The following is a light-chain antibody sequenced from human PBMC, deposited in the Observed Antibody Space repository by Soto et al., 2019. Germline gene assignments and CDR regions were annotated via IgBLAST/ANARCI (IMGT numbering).Light chain of an antibody. CDR2: GAS. CDR1: QSVSTN. J-gene: IGKJ1*01. CDR3: QQYNDWPPWT. V-gene: IGKV3-15*01. Sequence: EIVMTQSPATLSVSAGERATFSCRASQSVSTNLAWYQQKPGQAPRLLIFGASTRATGIPARFSGSGSGTEFTLTISSLQSEDFAVYYCQQYNDWPPWTFGQGTKVDIK.